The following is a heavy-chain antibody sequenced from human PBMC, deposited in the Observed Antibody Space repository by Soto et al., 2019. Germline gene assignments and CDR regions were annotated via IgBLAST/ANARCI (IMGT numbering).Heavy chain of an antibody. CDR2: IYPGDSDT. D-gene: IGHD5-18*01. Sequence: GESLKIACKGSGYGFTSYWIGWVRQMPGKGLGWMGIIYPGDSDTRYSPSFQGQVTISADKSISTAYLQWSSLKASDTAMYYCARHRRDTAMVLPLAPDYWGQGTLVTVSS. CDR1: GYGFTSYW. J-gene: IGHJ4*02. CDR3: ARHRRDTAMVLPLAPDY. V-gene: IGHV5-51*01.